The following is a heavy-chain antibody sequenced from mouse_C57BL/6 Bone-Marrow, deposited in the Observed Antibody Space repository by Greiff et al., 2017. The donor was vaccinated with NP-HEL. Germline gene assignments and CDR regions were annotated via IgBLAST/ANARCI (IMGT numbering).Heavy chain of an antibody. V-gene: IGHV1-81*01. CDR2: IYPRSGNT. Sequence: VKLVESGAELARPGASVKLSCKASGYTFTSYGISWVKQRTGQGLEWIGEIYPRSGNTYYNEKFKGKATLTADKSSSTAYMELRSLTSEDSAVYFCARIKGYWGQGTTLTVSS. J-gene: IGHJ2*01. CDR1: GYTFTSYG. CDR3: ARIKGY.